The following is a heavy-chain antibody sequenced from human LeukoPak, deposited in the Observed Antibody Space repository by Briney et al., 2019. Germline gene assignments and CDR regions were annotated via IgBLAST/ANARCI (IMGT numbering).Heavy chain of an antibody. J-gene: IGHJ3*02. CDR2: INHSGST. CDR3: ARGGSVEYLDAFDI. CDR1: GGSFSGYY. V-gene: IGHV4-34*01. Sequence: SETLSLTCAVYGGSFSGYYWSWIRQPPGKGLEWIGEINHSGSTNCNPSLKSRVTISVDTSKNQFSLRLSSVTAADTAVYYCARGGSVEYLDAFDIWGQGAMVTVSS. D-gene: IGHD3-10*01.